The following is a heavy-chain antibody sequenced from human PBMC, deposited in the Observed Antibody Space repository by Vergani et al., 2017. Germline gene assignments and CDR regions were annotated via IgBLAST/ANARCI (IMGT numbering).Heavy chain of an antibody. D-gene: IGHD1-26*01. CDR1: GFIFDDYG. J-gene: IGHJ3*02. CDR2: ISWNSGRI. CDR3: AKDRYSGSYDHDAFDI. Sequence: QLVESGGGLVQPGRSLRLSCAASGFIFDDYGMHWVRQAPGKGLEWVSGISWNSGRIGYADSVKGRFTISRDNAKNSLYLQMNSLRGEDTALYHCAKDRYSGSYDHDAFDIWGQGTMVIVSS. V-gene: IGHV3-9*01.